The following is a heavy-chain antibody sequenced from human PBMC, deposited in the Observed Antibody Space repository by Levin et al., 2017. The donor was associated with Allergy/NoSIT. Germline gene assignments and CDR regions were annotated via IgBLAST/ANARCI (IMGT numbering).Heavy chain of an antibody. D-gene: IGHD4-17*01. CDR3: ARSGVTTVTTGLDC. J-gene: IGHJ4*02. Sequence: GESLKISCAASGFTFSDYYMSWIRQAPGKGLEWVSYISSSGSTIYYADSVKGRFTISRDNAKNSLFLQMISLRAEDTAVYYCARSGVTTVTTGLDCWGQGTLVTVSS. V-gene: IGHV3-11*01. CDR1: GFTFSDYY. CDR2: ISSSGSTI.